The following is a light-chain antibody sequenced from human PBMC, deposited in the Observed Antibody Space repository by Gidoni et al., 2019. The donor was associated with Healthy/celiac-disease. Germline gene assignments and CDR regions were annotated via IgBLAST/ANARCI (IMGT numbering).Light chain of an antibody. CDR2: GAS. J-gene: IGKJ2*01. CDR1: QSVSSSY. Sequence: IVLTQSPGHLSLSPGERATLPCRASQSVSSSYLAWYQQKPGQAPRLLIYGASSRATGIPDRFSGSGSGTDFTLTISRLEPEDFAVYYCQQYGSSPRYTFGQGTKLEIK. CDR3: QQYGSSPRYT. V-gene: IGKV3-20*01.